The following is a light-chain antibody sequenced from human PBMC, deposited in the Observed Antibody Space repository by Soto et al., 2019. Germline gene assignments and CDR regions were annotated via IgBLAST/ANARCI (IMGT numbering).Light chain of an antibody. Sequence: EIVMTQSPATLSVSPGERATLSCRASQSVTSNLAWYQRKPGQAPRLLIYGASTRATGVPARFTGSGSGTEFTLTISSLQSEDFAVYYCQQYNNWPYTFGLGTKLDIK. CDR2: GAS. J-gene: IGKJ2*01. V-gene: IGKV3-15*01. CDR1: QSVTSN. CDR3: QQYNNWPYT.